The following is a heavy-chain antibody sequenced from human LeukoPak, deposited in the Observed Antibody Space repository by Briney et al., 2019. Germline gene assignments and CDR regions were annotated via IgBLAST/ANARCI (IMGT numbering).Heavy chain of an antibody. D-gene: IGHD1-1*01. CDR1: GGSFSGYY. J-gene: IGHJ3*02. V-gene: IGHV4-34*01. CDR2: INHSGST. CDR3: ARDSRTTTAFDI. Sequence: SETLSLTCALYGGSFSGYYWSWIRQPPGKGLEWIGEINHSGSTNYNPSLKSRVTISVDTSKNQFSLRLSSVTAADTAVYHCARDSRTTTAFDIWGQGTMVAVSS.